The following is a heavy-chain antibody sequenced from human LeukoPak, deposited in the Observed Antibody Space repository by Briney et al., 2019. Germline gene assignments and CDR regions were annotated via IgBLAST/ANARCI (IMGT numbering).Heavy chain of an antibody. CDR3: ASWGLADGP. CDR2: IRPDGSKV. J-gene: IGHJ5*02. V-gene: IGHV3-7*01. CDR1: DSTFSNYW. Sequence: GGSLRLSCAASDSTFSNYWMNWVRQAPAKGLEWVANIRPDGSKVVYVDSVEGRFTVSRDNAKNSLYLQMNSLRAEDTAVYYCASWGLADGPWGQGTLVTVSS. D-gene: IGHD3-16*01.